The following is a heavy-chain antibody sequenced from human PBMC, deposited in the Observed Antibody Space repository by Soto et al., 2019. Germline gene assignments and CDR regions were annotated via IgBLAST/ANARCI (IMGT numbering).Heavy chain of an antibody. D-gene: IGHD3-10*01. V-gene: IGHV3-23*01. J-gene: IGHJ6*02. CDR3: AKGAVTYYYGSGSYSYYYGMDV. CDR1: GFTFSSYA. Sequence: GGSLRLSCAASGFTFSSYAMSWVRQAPGKGLEWVSAISGSGGSTYYADSVKGRFTISRDNSKNTLYLQMNSLRAEDTAVYYCAKGAVTYYYGSGSYSYYYGMDVWGQGTTVTVSS. CDR2: ISGSGGST.